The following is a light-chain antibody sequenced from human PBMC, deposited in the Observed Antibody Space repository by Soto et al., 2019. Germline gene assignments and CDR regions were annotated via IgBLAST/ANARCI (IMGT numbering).Light chain of an antibody. Sequence: DIQMTQSPPSLSASVGDRVTITCRASQTISDYLHWYQQKPGKAPTLLIYGSSSLQTGVPPRFSGSGSGTDFTLTISSLQPEDCATYYCQQSYSTPPLTFGGGTKLDIK. CDR2: GSS. J-gene: IGKJ4*01. CDR1: QTISDY. CDR3: QQSYSTPPLT. V-gene: IGKV1-39*01.